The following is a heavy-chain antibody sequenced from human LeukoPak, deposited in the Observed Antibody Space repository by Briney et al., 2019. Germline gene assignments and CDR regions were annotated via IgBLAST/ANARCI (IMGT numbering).Heavy chain of an antibody. CDR2: IIPIFGTA. Sequence: SVKVSCKASGGTFSSYAISWVRQAPGQGLEWMGGIIPIFGTANYAQKFQGRVTITADKSTSTAYMELSSLRSEDTAVYYCARETRSLEHDYGDYGGPNWFDPWGQGTLVTVSS. CDR1: GGTFSSYA. V-gene: IGHV1-69*06. J-gene: IGHJ5*02. CDR3: ARETRSLEHDYGDYGGPNWFDP. D-gene: IGHD4-17*01.